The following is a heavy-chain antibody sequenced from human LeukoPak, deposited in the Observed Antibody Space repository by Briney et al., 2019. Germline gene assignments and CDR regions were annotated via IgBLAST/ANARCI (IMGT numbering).Heavy chain of an antibody. CDR1: GFSFSDYY. Sequence: GGSLRLSCAASGFSFSDYYMSWVRQAPGKGLEWVSAISGSGGSTYYADSVKGRFTISRDNSKNTLYLQMNSLRAEDTAVYYCSAGKFHNYYDFWSAKFPANFDYWGQGTLVTVSS. D-gene: IGHD3-3*01. CDR2: ISGSGGST. CDR3: SAGKFHNYYDFWSAKFPANFDY. V-gene: IGHV3-23*01. J-gene: IGHJ4*02.